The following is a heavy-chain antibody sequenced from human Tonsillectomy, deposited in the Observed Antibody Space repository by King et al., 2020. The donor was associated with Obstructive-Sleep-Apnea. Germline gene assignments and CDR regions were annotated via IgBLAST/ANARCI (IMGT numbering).Heavy chain of an antibody. J-gene: IGHJ6*02. CDR1: GGTFSSYA. D-gene: IGHD2-2*01. Sequence: QLVQSGAEVKKPGSSVKVSCKASGGTFSSYAISWVGQATGQGLEGRGGRIPIFGTEKYAQKFQGRVPITADESTSTADLELSSLRSEDTAVYYCARGVVPAALYYYGMDVWGQGTTVTVSS. V-gene: IGHV1-69*01. CDR3: ARGVVPAALYYYGMDV. CDR2: RIPIFGTE.